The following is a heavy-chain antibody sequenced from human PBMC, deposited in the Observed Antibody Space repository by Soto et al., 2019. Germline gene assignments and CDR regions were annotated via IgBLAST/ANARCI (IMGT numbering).Heavy chain of an antibody. CDR2: IYRGGIT. J-gene: IGHJ5*02. V-gene: IGHV4-38-2*01. CDR1: GYSIIIGLY. Sequence: SETLSLTCSVSGYSIIIGLYWGWIRQPPGKGLEWIGTIYRGGITYYNPSFKSRVTISIDTSKNHFSLRLSSVTATDTAVYFCAIGNPDWFDPWGQGNLVTVSS. D-gene: IGHD1-1*01. CDR3: AIGNPDWFDP.